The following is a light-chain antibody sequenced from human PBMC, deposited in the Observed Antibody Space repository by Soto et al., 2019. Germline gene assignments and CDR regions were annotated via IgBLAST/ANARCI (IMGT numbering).Light chain of an antibody. J-gene: IGKJ4*01. V-gene: IGKV1-27*01. CDR2: AAS. CDR3: QKYNSVPPT. Sequence: DIQMTQSPSSLSASVGDRVTITCRASLLMSNYLAWYQQKPGKIPNLLIYAASTLQGGVPTRLSGSGSGTEFTLTISSLQPEDAAAYYCQKYNSVPPTFGGETKVEIK. CDR1: LLMSNY.